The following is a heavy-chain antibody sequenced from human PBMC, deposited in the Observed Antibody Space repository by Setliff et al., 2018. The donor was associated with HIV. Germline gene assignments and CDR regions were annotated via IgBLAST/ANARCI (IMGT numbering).Heavy chain of an antibody. V-gene: IGHV3-48*03. CDR3: AKDWGSRLSYSFYYMDV. CDR2: ISSSGSTI. D-gene: IGHD3-16*01. J-gene: IGHJ6*03. Sequence: LSLTCAVSGGSISSRNWWSWVRQPPGKGLEWVSDISSSGSTIYYADSVKGRFTISRDNAKNSLYLQMNSLRAEDTAVYYCAKDWGSRLSYSFYYMDVWGKGTTVTVSS. CDR1: GGSISSRN.